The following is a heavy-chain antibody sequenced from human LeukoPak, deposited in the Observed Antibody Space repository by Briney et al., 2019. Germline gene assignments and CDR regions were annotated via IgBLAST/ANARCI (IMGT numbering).Heavy chain of an antibody. D-gene: IGHD2-2*01. V-gene: IGHV3-23*01. CDR3: ANLLIVVVPAAAGRVGY. J-gene: IGHJ4*02. CDR2: IRDSAYRT. Sequence: GGSLRLSCAASRFTFSNYAMSWVRQAPGKGLEWVSSIRDSAYRTYYADSVKGRFTISRDNSKNTLYLQMNSLRAEDTAVYYCANLLIVVVPAAAGRVGYWGQGTLVTVSS. CDR1: RFTFSNYA.